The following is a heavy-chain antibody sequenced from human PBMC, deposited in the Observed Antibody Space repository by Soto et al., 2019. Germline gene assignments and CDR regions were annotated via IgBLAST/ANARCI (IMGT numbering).Heavy chain of an antibody. CDR2: ISSSSSYI. CDR3: ARDGWRSGSRIADPVPSYFYGMAV. CDR1: GFTLSTYS. V-gene: IGHV3-21*01. Sequence: PGGSLRLSCAASGFTLSTYSMNWVRQAPGKGLEWVSSISSSSSYIYYADSVKGRFTISRDNAKNSLYLQMNSLRAEDTAVYYCARDGWRSGSRIADPVPSYFYGMAVWGQGTTVTVSS. D-gene: IGHD6-13*01. J-gene: IGHJ6*02.